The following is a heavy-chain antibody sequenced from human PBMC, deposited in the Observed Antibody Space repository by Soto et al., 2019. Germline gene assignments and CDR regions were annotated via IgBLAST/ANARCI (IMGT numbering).Heavy chain of an antibody. CDR2: FFYCGSS. CDR1: GGSISSGGYY. CDR3: ARGDGVVIGGHRYDY. D-gene: IGHD3-3*01. J-gene: IGHJ4*02. V-gene: IGHV4-31*03. Sequence: SETLSLTCTVSGGSISSGGYYWSWIRQHPGKGLVWFGYFFYCGSSYYTPPLKSRVTISVDMFKNQFSLKLSSVTAADTALYYCARGDGVVIGGHRYDYWGQGTLVTVSS.